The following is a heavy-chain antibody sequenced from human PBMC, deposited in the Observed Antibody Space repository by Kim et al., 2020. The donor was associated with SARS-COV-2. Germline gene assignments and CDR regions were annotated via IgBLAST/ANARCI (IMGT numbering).Heavy chain of an antibody. D-gene: IGHD3-3*01. CDR3: ARVMTIFGVVDY. CDR1: GGSISSGGYY. Sequence: SETLSLTCTVSGGSISSGGYYWSWIRQHPGKGLEWIGYIYYSGSTYYNPSLKSRVTISVDTSKNQFSLKLSSVTAADTAVYYCARVMTIFGVVDYWGQGTLVTVSS. CDR2: IYYSGST. J-gene: IGHJ4*02. V-gene: IGHV4-31*03.